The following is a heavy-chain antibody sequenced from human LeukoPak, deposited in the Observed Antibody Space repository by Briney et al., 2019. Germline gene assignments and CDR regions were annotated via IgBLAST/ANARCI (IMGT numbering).Heavy chain of an antibody. CDR1: GGSISSSSYY. D-gene: IGHD1-1*01. Sequence: PSETLSLTCTVSGGSISSSSYYWGWIRQPPGKGLEWIGSIYYSGSTYYNPSLKSRVTISVDTSKNQFSLKLSSVTAADTAVYYCARQRSRRTAFDYWGQGTLVTVSS. J-gene: IGHJ4*02. V-gene: IGHV4-39*01. CDR2: IYYSGST. CDR3: ARQRSRRTAFDY.